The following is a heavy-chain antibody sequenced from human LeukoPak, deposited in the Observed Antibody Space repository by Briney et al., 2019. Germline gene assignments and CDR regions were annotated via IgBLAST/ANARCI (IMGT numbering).Heavy chain of an antibody. CDR1: GFTFSSYW. J-gene: IGHJ4*02. CDR3: ARDRGGSLDY. V-gene: IGHV3-30*03. CDR2: ISYDGSNK. Sequence: PGGSLRLSCAASGFTFSSYWMYWVRQAPGKGLEWVAVISYDGSNKYYADSVKGRFTISRDNSKNTLYLQMNSLRAEDTAVYYCARDRGGSLDYWGQGTLVTVSS. D-gene: IGHD2-15*01.